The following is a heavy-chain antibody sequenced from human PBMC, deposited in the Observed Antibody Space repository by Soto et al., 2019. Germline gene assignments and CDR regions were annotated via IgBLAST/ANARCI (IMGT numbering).Heavy chain of an antibody. J-gene: IGHJ4*02. D-gene: IGHD6-6*01. CDR1: RFTFNNYA. CDR2: ISPSGRST. Sequence: EVQLLESGGGLVQPGGSLRLSCAASRFTFNNYAMSWVRQAPRKGLEWVSAISPSGRSTYYVDSVKGRFTISRDNSKNTLYLQMNSLRSEDTAVYYCAKDFASSSSPIVWGQGTLVTVSS. V-gene: IGHV3-23*01. CDR3: AKDFASSSSPIV.